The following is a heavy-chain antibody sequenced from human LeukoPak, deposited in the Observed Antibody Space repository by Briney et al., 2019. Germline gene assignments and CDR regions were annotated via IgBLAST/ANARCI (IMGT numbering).Heavy chain of an antibody. Sequence: PGGSLRLSCEVSGLPFGSYAMSWVRQGPGKGLEWVSAISGDGLSTFYADSVKGRFSISRDNPKNTLYLQMNTLRAEDSAVYYCSRFNSGWWGQGTLVTVYS. V-gene: IGHV3-23*01. CDR1: GLPFGSYA. CDR3: SRFNSGW. D-gene: IGHD6-19*01. CDR2: ISGDGLST. J-gene: IGHJ4*02.